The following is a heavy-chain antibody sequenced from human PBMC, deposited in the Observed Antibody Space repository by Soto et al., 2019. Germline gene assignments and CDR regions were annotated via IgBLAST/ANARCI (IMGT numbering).Heavy chain of an antibody. Sequence: PSETLSLTCTVSGGSASSGSYYWSWIRQPPGKGLEWIGYIYYSGSTNYNPSLKSRVTISVDTSKNQFSLKLSSVTAADTAVYYCAREIRYCGGDCSPSYYYYGMDVWGQGTTVTVSS. CDR3: AREIRYCGGDCSPSYYYYGMDV. V-gene: IGHV4-61*01. D-gene: IGHD2-21*02. J-gene: IGHJ6*02. CDR1: GGSASSGSYY. CDR2: IYYSGST.